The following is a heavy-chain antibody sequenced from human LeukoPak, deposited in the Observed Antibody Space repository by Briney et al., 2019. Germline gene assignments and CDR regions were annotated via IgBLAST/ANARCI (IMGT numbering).Heavy chain of an antibody. CDR1: GGSISSGSYY. J-gene: IGHJ5*02. CDR3: ARTYSSSSHNWFDP. Sequence: KASETLSLTCTASGGSISSGSYYWRWIRQPAGKGLEWIGRIYTSGSTNYNPSLKSRVTISVDTSKNQFSLKLSSVTAADTAVYYCARTYSSSSHNWFDPWGQGTLVTVSS. CDR2: IYTSGST. D-gene: IGHD6-13*01. V-gene: IGHV4-61*02.